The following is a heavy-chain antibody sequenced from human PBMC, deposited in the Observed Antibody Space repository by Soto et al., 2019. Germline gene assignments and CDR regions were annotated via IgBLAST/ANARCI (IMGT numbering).Heavy chain of an antibody. V-gene: IGHV4-34*01. CDR1: GGSFSGYY. CDR3: ARGLRNVVVVAATPDDAFDI. CDR2: INHSGST. Sequence: QVQLQQWGAGLLKPSETLSLTCAVYGGSFSGYYWSWIRQPPGKGLEWIGEINHSGSTNYNPSLKSRVPISVDTSKNQCSLELSSVTAADTAVYYCARGLRNVVVVAATPDDAFDILGQGKMVTVS. J-gene: IGHJ3*02. D-gene: IGHD2-15*01.